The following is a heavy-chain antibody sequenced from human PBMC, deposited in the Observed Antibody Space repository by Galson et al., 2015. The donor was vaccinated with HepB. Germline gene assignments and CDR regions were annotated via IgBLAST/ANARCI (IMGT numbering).Heavy chain of an antibody. CDR3: AKGTRSSSHYHGMDV. J-gene: IGHJ6*02. CDR1: GFAFSTYA. Sequence: SLRLSCAASGFAFSTYAMNWVRQAPGKGLEWVPVISGTGDGTYYADSVKGRFTISRDNSMNTVYLQMNSLRVEDTALYYCAKGTRSSSHYHGMDVWGQGTTVSVFS. D-gene: IGHD6-6*01. V-gene: IGHV3-23*01. CDR2: ISGTGDGT.